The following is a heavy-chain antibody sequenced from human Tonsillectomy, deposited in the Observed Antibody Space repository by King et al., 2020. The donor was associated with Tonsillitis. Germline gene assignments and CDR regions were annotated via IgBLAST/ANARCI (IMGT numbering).Heavy chain of an antibody. Sequence: VQLVESGGGLVQPGGSLRLSCAASGFTFSSYEMNWVRQAPGKGLEWVSYISSSGSTIYYADSVKGRFTISRDNAKNSLYLQMNSLRAEDTAVYYCARDPGELRGGYYFDYWGHGTLVTVSS. D-gene: IGHD1-26*01. V-gene: IGHV3-48*03. CDR3: ARDPGELRGGYYFDY. J-gene: IGHJ4*01. CDR1: GFTFSSYE. CDR2: ISSSGSTI.